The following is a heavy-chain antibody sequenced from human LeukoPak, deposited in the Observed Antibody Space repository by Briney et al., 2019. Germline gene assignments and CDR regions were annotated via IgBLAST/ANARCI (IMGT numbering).Heavy chain of an antibody. J-gene: IGHJ4*02. D-gene: IGHD5-18*01. CDR2: IYSGGST. Sequence: GGSLRLSCAASGFTFSSYAMSWVRQAPGKGLEWVSLIYSGGSTYYADSVKGRFTISRDNSKNTPYLQMNSLRAEDTAAYYCAKGYSYAYDYWGQGTLVTVSS. CDR1: GFTFSSYA. V-gene: IGHV3-23*03. CDR3: AKGYSYAYDY.